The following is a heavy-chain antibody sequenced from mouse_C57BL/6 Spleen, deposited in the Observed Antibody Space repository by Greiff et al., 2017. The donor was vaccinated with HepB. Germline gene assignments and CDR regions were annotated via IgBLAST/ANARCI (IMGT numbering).Heavy chain of an antibody. V-gene: IGHV1-82*01. J-gene: IGHJ3*01. Sequence: VQLQQSGPELVKPGASVKISCKASGYAFSSSWMNWVKQRPGKGLEWIGRIDPGDGDTNYNGKFKGKATLTADKSSSTAYMQLSSLTSEDSAVYFCARGGPEGFAYWGQGTLVTVSA. CDR2: IDPGDGDT. CDR3: ARGGPEGFAY. CDR1: GYAFSSSW. D-gene: IGHD1-1*02.